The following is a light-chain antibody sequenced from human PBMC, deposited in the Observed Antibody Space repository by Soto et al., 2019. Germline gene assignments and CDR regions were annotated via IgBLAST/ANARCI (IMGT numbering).Light chain of an antibody. CDR2: DAS. V-gene: IGKV1-5*01. Sequence: DIQMTQSPSTLSASVGARVTITCRARQSISSWLAWYQQKPGKAPKLLIYDASILESGVPSRFSGSGSGTEFTLTISSLQPDDFATYYCQQYNSYRTFGQGTKVDI. CDR1: QSISSW. CDR3: QQYNSYRT. J-gene: IGKJ1*01.